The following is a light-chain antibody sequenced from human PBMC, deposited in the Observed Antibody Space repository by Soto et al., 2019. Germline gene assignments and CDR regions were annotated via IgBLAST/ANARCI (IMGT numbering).Light chain of an antibody. CDR2: DAS. CDR3: QQCGSWLST. Sequence: SQSPGTLSLSPGERATLSCRASQSVPSTYFAWYQQKPGQAPRLLIYDASTRATGIPARFSGGGSGTDFTLTISNLEPEDSGVYFCQQCGSWLSTFGGGTRLDI. V-gene: IGKV3D-20*02. J-gene: IGKJ4*01. CDR1: QSVPSTY.